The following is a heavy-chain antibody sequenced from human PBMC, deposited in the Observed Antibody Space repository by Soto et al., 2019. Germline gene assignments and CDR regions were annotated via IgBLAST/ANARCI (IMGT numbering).Heavy chain of an antibody. J-gene: IGHJ3*02. Sequence: QLQLQESGPGLVKPSETLSLTCTVSGGSISSSSYYWGWIRQPPGKGLEWIGSIYYSGSTYYNPSLKSRVTISVTTSKNQFSLKLSSVTAADTAVYYCATGKDIVVVVAATHGAFDIWGQGTMVTVSS. CDR2: IYYSGST. D-gene: IGHD2-15*01. V-gene: IGHV4-39*01. CDR3: ATGKDIVVVVAATHGAFDI. CDR1: GGSISSSSYY.